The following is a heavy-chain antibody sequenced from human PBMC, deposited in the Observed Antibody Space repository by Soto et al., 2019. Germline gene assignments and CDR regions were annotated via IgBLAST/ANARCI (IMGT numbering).Heavy chain of an antibody. Sequence: PSETLSLTCTVSGGSVSSGSYYWSWIRQPPGKGLEWIGYIYYSGSTNYNPSLKSRVTISVDTSKNQFSLKLSSVTAADTAVYYCARRYSSSFDYWGQGTLVTVSS. CDR2: IYYSGST. D-gene: IGHD6-13*01. CDR1: GGSVSSGSYY. CDR3: ARRYSSSFDY. J-gene: IGHJ4*02. V-gene: IGHV4-61*01.